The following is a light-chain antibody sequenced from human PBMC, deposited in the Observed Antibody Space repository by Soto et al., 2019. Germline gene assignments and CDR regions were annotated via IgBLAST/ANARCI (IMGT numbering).Light chain of an antibody. CDR2: GAS. CDR1: QSVTSSY. CDR3: QQYGNSPWT. Sequence: EIVLTQSPGTLSLSPGERATLSCRASQSVTSSYLAWYQQKPGQAPRLFIYGASSRATGIPDWFSGSGSGTDFTLTISRMEPEDFAVYHCQQYGNSPWTFGQGTKVEIK. J-gene: IGKJ1*01. V-gene: IGKV3-20*01.